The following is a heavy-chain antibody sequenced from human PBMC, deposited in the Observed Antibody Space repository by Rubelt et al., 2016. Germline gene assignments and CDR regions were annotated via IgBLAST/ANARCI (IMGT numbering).Heavy chain of an antibody. J-gene: IGHJ4*02. V-gene: IGHV4-34*01. Sequence: QVQLQQWGAGLLKPSETLSLTCAVYGGSFSGYYWSWIRQPPGKGLEWIGEINHSGSTNYNQSPTGRVTMSVETSRNQFSLRRGSVTAADTAVDYCARGRGMVRGVIRTYFDYWGQGTLVTVSS. CDR3: ARGRGMVRGVIRTYFDY. CDR1: GGSFSGYY. CDR2: INHSGST. D-gene: IGHD3-10*01.